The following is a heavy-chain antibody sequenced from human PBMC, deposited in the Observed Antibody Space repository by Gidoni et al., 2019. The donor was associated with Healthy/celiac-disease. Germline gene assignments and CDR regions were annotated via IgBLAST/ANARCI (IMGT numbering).Heavy chain of an antibody. CDR2: IRSKAYGGTT. Sequence: EVQLVESGGGLVQPGRSLRLSCTASGFTFGDYAMSWFRQAPGKGLEWVGFIRSKAYGGTTEYAASVKGRFTISRDDSKSIAYLQMNSLTTEDTAVYYCTRDLDYYDSSGYYPWFDPWGQGTLVTVSS. CDR1: GFTFGDYA. D-gene: IGHD3-22*01. J-gene: IGHJ5*02. V-gene: IGHV3-49*03. CDR3: TRDLDYYDSSGYYPWFDP.